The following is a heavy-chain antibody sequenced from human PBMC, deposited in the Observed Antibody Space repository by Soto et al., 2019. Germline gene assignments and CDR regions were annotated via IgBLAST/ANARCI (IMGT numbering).Heavy chain of an antibody. V-gene: IGHV3-66*01. Sequence: GGSLRLSCAASGFTVSSNYMSWVRQAPGKGLEWVSVIYSGGSTYYADSVEGRFTISRDNSKNTLYLQMNSLRAEDTAVYYCARIRFLEWLLQGYFDYWGQGTLVTVSS. D-gene: IGHD3-3*01. CDR1: GFTVSSNY. CDR3: ARIRFLEWLLQGYFDY. J-gene: IGHJ4*02. CDR2: IYSGGST.